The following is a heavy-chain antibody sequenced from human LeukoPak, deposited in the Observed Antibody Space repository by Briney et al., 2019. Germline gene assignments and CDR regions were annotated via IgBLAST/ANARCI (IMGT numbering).Heavy chain of an antibody. CDR1: GYAFTGYY. Sequence: ASVKVSCKASGYAFTGYYMHWVRQAPGQGLEWMGWISGYNGNTNYAQKLQGRVTMTTDTSTSTAYMELRSLRSDDTAVYYCARGNYGDYTWGQGTLVTVSS. CDR2: ISGYNGNT. D-gene: IGHD4-17*01. CDR3: ARGNYGDYT. V-gene: IGHV1-18*04. J-gene: IGHJ5*02.